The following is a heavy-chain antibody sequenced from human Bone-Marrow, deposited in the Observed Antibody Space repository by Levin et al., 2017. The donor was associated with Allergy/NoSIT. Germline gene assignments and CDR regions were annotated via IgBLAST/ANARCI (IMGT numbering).Heavy chain of an antibody. J-gene: IGHJ4*02. D-gene: IGHD2-8*01. V-gene: IGHV3-23*01. CDR1: GFTFSSYA. CDR2: ISGSGGST. Sequence: ASVKVSCAASGFTFSSYAMSWVRQAPGKGLEWVSAISGSGGSTYYADSVKGRFTISRDNSKNTLYLQMNSLRAEDTAVYYCAKDDVTVGYCTNGVCYMGYFDYWGQGTLVTVSS. CDR3: AKDDVTVGYCTNGVCYMGYFDY.